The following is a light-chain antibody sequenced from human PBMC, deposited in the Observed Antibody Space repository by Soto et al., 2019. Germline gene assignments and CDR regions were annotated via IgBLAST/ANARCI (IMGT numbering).Light chain of an antibody. J-gene: IGLJ1*01. CDR3: ETWDSNTRV. V-gene: IGLV4-60*03. Sequence: QPVLTQSSSASASLGSSVKLTCTLSSRHITYIIAWHQQQPGKAPRYLMKLERSGSYNKGSGVPDRFSGSSSGADRYLTISTLQSEDEADYYCETWDSNTRVFGTGTKVTVL. CDR2: LERSGSY. CDR1: SRHITYI.